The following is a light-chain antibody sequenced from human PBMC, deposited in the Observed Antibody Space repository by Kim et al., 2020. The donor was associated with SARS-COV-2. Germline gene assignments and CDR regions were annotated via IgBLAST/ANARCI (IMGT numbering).Light chain of an antibody. CDR3: QAWDSSTVV. Sequence: SQGKTASFTCSGEKLGDKYACWYQQKPGQSPVLVIYQDSKRPSGIPERFSGSNSGNTATLTISGTQAMDEADYYCQAWDSSTVVFGGGTQLTVL. J-gene: IGLJ2*01. V-gene: IGLV3-1*01. CDR2: QDS. CDR1: KLGDKY.